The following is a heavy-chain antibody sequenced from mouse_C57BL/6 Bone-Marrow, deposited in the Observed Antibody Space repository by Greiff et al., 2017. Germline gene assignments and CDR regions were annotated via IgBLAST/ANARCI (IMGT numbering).Heavy chain of an antibody. V-gene: IGHV1-26*01. CDR1: GYTFTDYY. J-gene: IGHJ2*01. D-gene: IGHD6-1*01. Sequence: VQLQQSGPELVKPGASVKISCKASGYTFTDYYMNWVKQSHGKSLEWIGDINPNNGGTSYNQKFKGKATLTVDKSSSTADMELRSLTSEDSAVYYCARVCTDGEYGGKGTTLTVSS. CDR2: INPNNGGT. CDR3: ARVCTDGEY.